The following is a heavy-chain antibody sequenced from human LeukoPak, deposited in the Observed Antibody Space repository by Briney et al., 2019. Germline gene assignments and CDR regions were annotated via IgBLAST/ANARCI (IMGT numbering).Heavy chain of an antibody. V-gene: IGHV3-11*01. CDR2: ISRTGHFK. D-gene: IGHD2-21*02. J-gene: IGHJ6*03. CDR3: ARSGDTGDCPLDYFFYMDV. CDR1: GFTFSDYY. Sequence: GGSLRLSCAASGFTFSDYYMGWIRQGPGKGLEWVSYISRTGHFKKYADSVKGRFTISRDNGEKSISLQMTSLRADDTAVYYCARSGDTGDCPLDYFFYMDVWGKGTTVSVSS.